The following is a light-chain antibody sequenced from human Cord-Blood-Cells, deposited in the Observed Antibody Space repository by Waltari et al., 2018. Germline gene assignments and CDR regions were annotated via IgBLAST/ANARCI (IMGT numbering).Light chain of an antibody. V-gene: IGKV1-13*02. CDR2: DAS. Sequence: AIQLTQSPSSLSASVGDRVTITCRASQGISSALAWYQQKPGKAPKLLIYDASSLESGVPERFSGSGSGTDFTLTISSLQPEDFATYYCQQFNSYPITFGQGTRLEIK. CDR3: QQFNSYPIT. J-gene: IGKJ5*01. CDR1: QGISSA.